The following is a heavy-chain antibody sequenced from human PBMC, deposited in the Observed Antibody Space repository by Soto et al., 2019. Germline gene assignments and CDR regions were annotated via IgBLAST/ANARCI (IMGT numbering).Heavy chain of an antibody. CDR1: GGTFSSSG. CDR2: IVPRLDTT. D-gene: IGHD1-20*01. CDR3: ARWQQPWYTADPYAVDV. Sequence: QVHLVQSGTEVKKPGSSVKVSCKASGGTFSSSGFSWVRQAPGQGLEWMGMIVPRLDTTNYAQKFQARVTITADEVTSKAYMELRSLRSEDTAVYYCARWQQPWYTADPYAVDVWGQGTRVSVSS. J-gene: IGHJ6*02. V-gene: IGHV1-69*11.